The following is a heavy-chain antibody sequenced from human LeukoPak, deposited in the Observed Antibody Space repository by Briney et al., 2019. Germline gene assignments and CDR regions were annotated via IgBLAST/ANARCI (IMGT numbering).Heavy chain of an antibody. CDR3: ASFLSSGYYQTWYDP. Sequence: GGSLRLSCAASGFTFTTYAMHWVRQAPGKGLEYVSAIESNGGNTYYAKSVKGRFTISRDNAKNSLYLQMNSLRAEDTAVYYCASFLSSGYYQTWYDPWGQGTLVTVSS. V-gene: IGHV3-64*01. D-gene: IGHD3-22*01. J-gene: IGHJ5*02. CDR1: GFTFTTYA. CDR2: IESNGGNT.